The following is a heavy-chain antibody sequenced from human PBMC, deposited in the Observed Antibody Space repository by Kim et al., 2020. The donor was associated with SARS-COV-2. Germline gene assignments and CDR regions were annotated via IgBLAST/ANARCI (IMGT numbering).Heavy chain of an antibody. CDR1: GGSFSGYY. CDR2: INHGGST. J-gene: IGHJ5*02. Sequence: SETLSLTCAVYGGSFSGYYWSWIRQPPGKGLEWIGEINHGGSTNYNPSLKSRVTISVDTSKNQFSLKLSSVTAADTAVYYCARGRRPLSNWFDPWGQGTLVTVSS. V-gene: IGHV4-34*01. CDR3: ARGRRPLSNWFDP.